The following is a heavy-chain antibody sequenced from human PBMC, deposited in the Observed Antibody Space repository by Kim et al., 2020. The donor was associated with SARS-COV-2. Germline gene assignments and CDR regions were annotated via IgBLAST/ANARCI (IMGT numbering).Heavy chain of an antibody. CDR2: IRSKANSYAT. D-gene: IGHD6-19*01. J-gene: IGHJ6*02. CDR3: TRRRQWLVQDYGMDV. Sequence: GGSLRLSCAASGFTFSGSAMHWVRQASGKGLEWVGRIRSKANSYATAYAASVKGRFTISRDDSKNTAYLQMNSLKTEDTAVYYCTRRRQWLVQDYGMDVWGQGTTVTVSS. CDR1: GFTFSGSA. V-gene: IGHV3-73*01.